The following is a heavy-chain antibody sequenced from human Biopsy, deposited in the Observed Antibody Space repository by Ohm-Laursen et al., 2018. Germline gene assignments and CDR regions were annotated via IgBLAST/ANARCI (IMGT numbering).Heavy chain of an antibody. CDR1: GDSVSSGSFY. CDR2: IYDRGSTA. D-gene: IGHD6-19*01. V-gene: IGHV4-61*01. CDR3: ARGMRSSGWPYFDS. Sequence: PGTLSLTCTVSGDSVSSGSFYWTWIRQPPGQGLEYIGYIYDRGSTANYNPSPESRVTMSVDMPKNQFSLKLSSVTAADTAIYYCARGMRSSGWPYFDSWGQGTLVTVSS. J-gene: IGHJ4*02.